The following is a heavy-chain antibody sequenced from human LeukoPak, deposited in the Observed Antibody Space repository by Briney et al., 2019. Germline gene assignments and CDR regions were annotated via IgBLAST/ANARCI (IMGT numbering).Heavy chain of an antibody. D-gene: IGHD1-26*01. CDR2: IYYSGST. V-gene: IGHV4-59*01. CDR1: GGSISSYY. Sequence: PSETLSLTCTVSGGSISSYYWSWIRQPPGKGLEWIGYIYYSGSTNYNPSLKSRVTISVDTSKNQFSLKLSSVTAADTAVYYCARGRSNYYGMDVWGQGTTVTVSS. CDR3: ARGRSNYYGMDV. J-gene: IGHJ6*02.